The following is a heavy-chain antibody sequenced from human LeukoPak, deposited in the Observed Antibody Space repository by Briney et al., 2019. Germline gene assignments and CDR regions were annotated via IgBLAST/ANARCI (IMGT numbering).Heavy chain of an antibody. D-gene: IGHD1-26*01. V-gene: IGHV1-46*01. Sequence: ASVKVSCKASGYTFTSYYMHWVRQAPGQGLEWMGIINPSGGSTSYAQKFQGRVTMTRDTSTSTVYMELSSLRSEDTAVYYCARTLELKTYSGSYEIDYWGQGTLVTVSS. CDR1: GYTFTSYY. CDR3: ARTLELKTYSGSYEIDY. CDR2: INPSGGST. J-gene: IGHJ4*02.